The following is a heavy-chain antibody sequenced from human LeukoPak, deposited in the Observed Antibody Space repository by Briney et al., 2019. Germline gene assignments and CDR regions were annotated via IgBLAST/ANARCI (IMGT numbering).Heavy chain of an antibody. CDR3: ARDRLTRWLQFRGLDY. CDR1: GFTFSDYY. D-gene: IGHD5-24*01. Sequence: QSGGSLRLSCAASGFTFSDYYMSWIRQAPGKGLEWVSYISSSGSTIYCADSVKGRFTISRDNAKNSLYLQMNSLRAEDTAVYYCARDRLTRWLQFRGLDYWGQGTLVTVSS. V-gene: IGHV3-11*01. CDR2: ISSSGSTI. J-gene: IGHJ4*02.